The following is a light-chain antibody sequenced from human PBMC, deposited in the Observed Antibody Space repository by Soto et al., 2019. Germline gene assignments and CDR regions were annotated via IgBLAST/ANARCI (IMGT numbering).Light chain of an antibody. Sequence: EIVMTQSPATLSVSPGERATLSCRASQSVSSNLAWYQHKPGQAPRLIIYGASTKATGIPARFSGRGSGTEVTLIIISLQSEDCSVYYGQQYNNWPTWTFGQGTKVEIK. CDR3: QQYNNWPTWT. CDR2: GAS. V-gene: IGKV3-15*01. CDR1: QSVSSN. J-gene: IGKJ1*01.